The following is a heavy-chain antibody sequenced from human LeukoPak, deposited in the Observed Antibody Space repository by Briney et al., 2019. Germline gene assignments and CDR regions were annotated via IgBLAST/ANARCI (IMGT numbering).Heavy chain of an antibody. CDR1: GFTFSSYW. J-gene: IGHJ4*02. D-gene: IGHD3-10*01. Sequence: PGGSLRLSCAASGFTFSSYWMSWVRQAPGKGLEWVANIKQDGSEKYYVDSVKGRFTIARDNAKNSLYLQMNSLRAEDTAVYYCARDMVRGAYWDWGQGTLVTVSS. CDR3: ARDMVRGAYWD. V-gene: IGHV3-7*01. CDR2: IKQDGSEK.